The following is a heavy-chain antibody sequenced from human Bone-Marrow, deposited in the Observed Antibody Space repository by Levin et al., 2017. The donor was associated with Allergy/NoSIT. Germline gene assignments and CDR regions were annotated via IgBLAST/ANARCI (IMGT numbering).Heavy chain of an antibody. CDR2: FTSRGSST. J-gene: IGHJ4*02. Sequence: PGGSLRLSCAASGFTFSNYDMSWVRQAPGKGLDWVSTFTSRGSSTYYADSVKGRFTMSRDNSKNTLYLLMNSLGADDTAVYYCARDLGVHSSGWYADLDYWGQGTLVSVSS. V-gene: IGHV3-23*01. CDR1: GFTFSNYD. D-gene: IGHD6-19*01. CDR3: ARDLGVHSSGWYADLDY.